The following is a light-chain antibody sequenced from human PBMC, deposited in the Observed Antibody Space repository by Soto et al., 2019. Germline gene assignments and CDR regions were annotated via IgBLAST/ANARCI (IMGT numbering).Light chain of an antibody. Sequence: DIQMTQSPSSLSASVGDRVTITCRASQGIRNDLGWYQQKPGRAPRLLIFAASTLQNGVPSRFSGSRSGTEFTLAISSLQPDDSATYYCQQYNDNWTFGQGTKV. CDR3: QQYNDNWT. CDR1: QGIRND. J-gene: IGKJ1*01. CDR2: AAS. V-gene: IGKV1-17*01.